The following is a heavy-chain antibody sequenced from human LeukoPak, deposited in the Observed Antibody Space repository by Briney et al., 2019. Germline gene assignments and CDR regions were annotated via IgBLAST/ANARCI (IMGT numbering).Heavy chain of an antibody. CDR3: ALSRYSSSSVWDF. J-gene: IGHJ4*02. CDR1: GFTVSSSY. CDR2: IYSDDTT. D-gene: IGHD6-6*01. V-gene: IGHV3-66*01. Sequence: GGSLRLSCAASGFTVSSSYMSWVRQAPGKGLEWVSVIYSDDTTYYADSVKGRFTISRDNSKNTLHLQMNSLRAEDMAVYYCALSRYSSSSVWDFWGQGTLVTVSS.